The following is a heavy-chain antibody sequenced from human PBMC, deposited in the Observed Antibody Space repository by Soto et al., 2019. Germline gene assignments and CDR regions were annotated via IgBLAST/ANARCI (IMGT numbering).Heavy chain of an antibody. CDR1: GGSVIGYY. CDR3: TRHAIIPKLQFGMDV. CDR2: TFYTGNT. J-gene: IGHJ6*02. Sequence: SETLSLTCTVSGGSVIGYYWSWIRQPPGKGLEWLGYTFYTGNTLYNPSVQSRVTISVDRSKNQFSLKLTSVTAADTAIYYCTRHAIIPKLQFGMDVWGRGSKVTVSS. V-gene: IGHV4-59*02. D-gene: IGHD2-15*01.